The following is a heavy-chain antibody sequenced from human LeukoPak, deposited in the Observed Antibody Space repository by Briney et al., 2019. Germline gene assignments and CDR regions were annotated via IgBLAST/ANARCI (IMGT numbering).Heavy chain of an antibody. J-gene: IGHJ6*04. CDR3: ARESLLLWFGEPNNNYGMDV. CDR1: GFTFSSYG. Sequence: PGRSLRLSCAASGFTFSSYGMHWVRQAPGKGLEWVAVIWYDGSNKYYADSVKGRFTISRDNSKNTLYLQMNSLRAEDTAVYYCARESLLLWFGEPNNNYGMDVWGKGTTVTVSS. CDR2: IWYDGSNK. D-gene: IGHD3-10*01. V-gene: IGHV3-33*01.